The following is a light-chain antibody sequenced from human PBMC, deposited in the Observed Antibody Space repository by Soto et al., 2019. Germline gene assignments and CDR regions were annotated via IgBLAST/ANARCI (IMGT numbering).Light chain of an antibody. CDR1: RRVSSRF. J-gene: IGKJ4*01. Sequence: LTHSPGTLSFSPRERATLSCRASRRVSSRFLAWYQQKPGQAPRLLIYGASSRATGIPDRFSGSGSGTDFTLTISRLEPEDFAVYYCQQYNTEPLTFGGGTKVDIK. CDR3: QQYNTEPLT. CDR2: GAS. V-gene: IGKV3-20*01.